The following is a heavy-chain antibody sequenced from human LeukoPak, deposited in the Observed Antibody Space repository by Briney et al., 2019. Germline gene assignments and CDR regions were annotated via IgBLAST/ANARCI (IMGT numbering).Heavy chain of an antibody. J-gene: IGHJ4*02. CDR2: ISTTGSTT. V-gene: IGHV3-23*01. D-gene: IGHD3-3*01. CDR1: GFIFNNYA. CDR3: ATYDLWTTYYTFQY. Sequence: GGSLRLSCAASGFIFNNYAMSWVRQAPGKGLEWVSGISTTGSTTYYADSVRGRFTISRDNSQNTLSLQMDSLTAADTAVYSCATYDLWTTYYTFQYWGQGTLVSVSS.